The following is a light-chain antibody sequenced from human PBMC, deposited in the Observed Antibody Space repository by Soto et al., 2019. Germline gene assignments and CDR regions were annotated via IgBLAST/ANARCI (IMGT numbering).Light chain of an antibody. J-gene: IGLJ1*01. CDR3: CSYAGSYTA. CDR1: SSDVGGYNY. CDR2: DVN. V-gene: IGLV2-11*01. Sequence: QSALTQPRSLSASPGQSVTISCTGTSSDVGGYNYVSWYQQHPGKAPKLMIYDVNKRTSGVPDRFSGSKSGNTASLTISGLQADDEADYYCCSYAGSYTAFGTGTKLT.